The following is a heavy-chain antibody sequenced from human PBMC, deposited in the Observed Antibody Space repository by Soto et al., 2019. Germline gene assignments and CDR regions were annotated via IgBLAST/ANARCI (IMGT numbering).Heavy chain of an antibody. Sequence: GGSLRLSCAASGFTFSSYWMHWVRQAPGKGLVWVSRINSDGSSTSYADSVKGRFTISRDNAKNTLYLQMNSLRAEDTAVYYCAREAPAPGRAAAGEGYFDYWGQGTLVTVSS. D-gene: IGHD6-13*01. CDR3: AREAPAPGRAAAGEGYFDY. J-gene: IGHJ4*02. CDR2: INSDGSST. CDR1: GFTFSSYW. V-gene: IGHV3-74*01.